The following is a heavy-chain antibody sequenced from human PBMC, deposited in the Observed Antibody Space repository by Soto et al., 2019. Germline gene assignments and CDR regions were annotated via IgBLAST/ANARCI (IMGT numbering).Heavy chain of an antibody. D-gene: IGHD6-13*01. V-gene: IGHV3-48*01. Sequence: GPSLRLSCVASGFSFSSYSMNCVRQAPKKELERLSYIDSRSSPTYYADSVKGRFTISRDNAKNSVFLEMNSLRAEDTAVYYCVRDEDKVHAVQHMVHGDYWGPGTLVTV. J-gene: IGHJ4*02. CDR2: IDSRSSPT. CDR1: GFSFSSYS. CDR3: VRDEDKVHAVQHMVHGDY.